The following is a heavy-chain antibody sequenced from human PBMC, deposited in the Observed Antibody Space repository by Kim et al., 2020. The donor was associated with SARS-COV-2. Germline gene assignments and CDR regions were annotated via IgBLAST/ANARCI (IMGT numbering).Heavy chain of an antibody. Sequence: TTHNPALRRRFTSSVDTSKNQFSLKLSSVTAADTAVYYCARSYSSGFDYWGQGTLVTVSS. V-gene: IGHV4-4*09. CDR2: T. CDR3: ARSYSSGFDY. D-gene: IGHD6-19*01. J-gene: IGHJ4*02.